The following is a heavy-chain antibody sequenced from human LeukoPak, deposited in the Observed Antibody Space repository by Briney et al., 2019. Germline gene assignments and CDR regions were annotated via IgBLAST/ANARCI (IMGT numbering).Heavy chain of an antibody. CDR1: GYTLTELS. J-gene: IGHJ4*01. CDR3: ATTQRFGVVQFDY. D-gene: IGHD3-3*01. V-gene: IGHV1-24*01. CDR2: FDPEDGET. Sequence: ASVKVSCKVSGYTLTELSMHWVRQAPGKGLEWMGGFDPEDGETIYAQKFQGRVTMTEDTSTDTAYMELSSLRSEDTAVYYCATTQRFGVVQFDYWGQEPWSPSPQ.